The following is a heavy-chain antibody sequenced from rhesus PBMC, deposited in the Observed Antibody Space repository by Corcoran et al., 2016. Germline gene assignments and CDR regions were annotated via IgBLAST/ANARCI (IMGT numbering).Heavy chain of an antibody. Sequence: QLQLQESGPGLVKPSETLSLTCAVSGYSISSGYGWSWFRQPPGKGLVWIWYISYSGSTSYNPSLKSRVTISRDTSKNQFSLKLSSVTAADTAVYYCARRYGSWGFDYWGQGVLVTVSS. D-gene: IGHD6-25*01. CDR2: ISYSGST. J-gene: IGHJ4*01. CDR1: GYSISSGYG. V-gene: IGHV4-122*02. CDR3: ARRYGSWGFDY.